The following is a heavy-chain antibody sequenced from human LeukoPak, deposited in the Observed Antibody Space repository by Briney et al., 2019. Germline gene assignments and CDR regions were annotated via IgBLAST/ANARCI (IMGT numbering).Heavy chain of an antibody. V-gene: IGHV3-23*01. CDR3: AKEQRIRHCSEGVCMEGYYFDY. J-gene: IGHJ4*02. CDR2: LSRGGEHR. CDR1: GFPFNMFA. Sequence: GGSLSVSCTVSGFPFNMFAMNWVPQAPGQGVEWLSGLSRGGEHRKYADSVKGRFTVSRDASKNMVFLQMNDLRPEDTAVYYCAKEQRIRHCSEGVCMEGYYFDYWGQGSLVTVSS. D-gene: IGHD2-8*01.